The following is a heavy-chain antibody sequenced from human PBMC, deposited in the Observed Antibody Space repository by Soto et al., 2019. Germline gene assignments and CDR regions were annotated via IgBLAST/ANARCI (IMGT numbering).Heavy chain of an antibody. CDR2: ISYDGSDK. Sequence: QVQLVESGGGVVQPGRSLRLSCVASGFTFSRYAIHWVRQAPGKGLEWVAVISYDGSDKYYADSVKGRFTISRDNSKNTLYLQMNGLRPDDTAVYYCARDYGDYDFLGYWGQGTLVTVSS. V-gene: IGHV3-30-3*01. D-gene: IGHD4-17*01. CDR1: GFTFSRYA. CDR3: ARDYGDYDFLGY. J-gene: IGHJ4*02.